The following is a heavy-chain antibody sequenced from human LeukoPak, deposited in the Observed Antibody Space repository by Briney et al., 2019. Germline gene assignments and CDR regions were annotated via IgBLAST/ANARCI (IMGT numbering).Heavy chain of an antibody. CDR3: ARILGLTLDY. V-gene: IGHV3-48*02. J-gene: IGHJ4*02. CDR1: GFTFSSYS. CDR2: ISLGGDTI. Sequence: GGSLRLSCAASGFTFSSYSMNWVRQAPGKGLEWVSYISLGGDTIYYAGSVRGRFTISRDAAGNSPYLQMNSLRDEDTAVYYCARILGLTLDYWGQGTLVTVSS. D-gene: IGHD1-14*01.